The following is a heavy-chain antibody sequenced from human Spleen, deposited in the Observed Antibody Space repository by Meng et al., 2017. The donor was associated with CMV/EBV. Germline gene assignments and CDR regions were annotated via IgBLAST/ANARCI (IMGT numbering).Heavy chain of an antibody. D-gene: IGHD3-10*01. CDR1: GFTVVSTY. V-gene: IGHV3-53*01. Sequence: ASGFTVVSTYLTWVRQAPGKGLEWVSVIYSGGRTYYANSVKGRFTISRDNSKNTLYLQMNSLRADDTALYYCARGNSGSGSDNGFDPWGQGTLVTVSS. CDR2: IYSGGRT. J-gene: IGHJ5*02. CDR3: ARGNSGSGSDNGFDP.